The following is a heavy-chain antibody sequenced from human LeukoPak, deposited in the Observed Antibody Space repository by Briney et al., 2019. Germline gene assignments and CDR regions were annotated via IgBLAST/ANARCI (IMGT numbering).Heavy chain of an antibody. CDR2: IYYSGST. CDR3: ARGVVAAAGYDAFDI. D-gene: IGHD6-13*01. Sequence: SETLSLTCTVSGGSLRSYCWNWIRQPPGKGLEWIGYIYYSGSTNYNPSLKSRVTISVDTSKNQFSLKLSSVTAADTAVYYCARGVVAAAGYDAFDIWGQGTMVTVSS. J-gene: IGHJ3*02. CDR1: GGSLRSYC. V-gene: IGHV4-59*01.